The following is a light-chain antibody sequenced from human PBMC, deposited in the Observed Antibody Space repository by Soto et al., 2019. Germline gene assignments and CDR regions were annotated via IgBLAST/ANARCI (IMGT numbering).Light chain of an antibody. CDR3: QQYDSYSWT. J-gene: IGKJ1*01. V-gene: IGKV1-5*03. CDR1: QTISSW. CDR2: KAS. Sequence: DIQMTQSPSTLSGSVGDRVTITCRASQTISSWLAWYQQKPGKAPKLLIYKASTLKSGVPSRFSGSGSGTDFTLTISSLQPEHFATYYCQQYDSYSWTFDQGTKVDIK.